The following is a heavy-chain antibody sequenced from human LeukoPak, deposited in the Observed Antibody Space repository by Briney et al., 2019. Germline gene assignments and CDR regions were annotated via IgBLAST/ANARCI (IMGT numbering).Heavy chain of an antibody. D-gene: IGHD1-14*01. CDR2: IYYSGST. CDR3: ARVRNPNWFDP. CDR1: GGSISSYY. J-gene: IGHJ5*02. Sequence: PSETLSLTCTVSGGSISSYYWSWIRQPPGKGLEWSGYIYYSGSTNYNPSLKSRVTISVDTSKNQFSLKLSSVTAADTAVYYCARVRNPNWFDPWGQGTLVTVSS. V-gene: IGHV4-59*13.